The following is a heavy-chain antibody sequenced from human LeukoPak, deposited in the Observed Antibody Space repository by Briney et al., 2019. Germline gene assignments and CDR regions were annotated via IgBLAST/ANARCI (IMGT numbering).Heavy chain of an antibody. Sequence: SETLSLTCGVSGGSISSSIHYWAWTRQPPGKGLEWLATISESGTTYYNPSLKSRVTISVNTSKNQFSLNLGSVTAADTAVYYCARYSGSYFDYWGQGALVTVSS. V-gene: IGHV4-39*01. CDR3: ARYSGSYFDY. D-gene: IGHD6-19*01. CDR2: ISESGTT. J-gene: IGHJ4*02. CDR1: GGSISSSIHY.